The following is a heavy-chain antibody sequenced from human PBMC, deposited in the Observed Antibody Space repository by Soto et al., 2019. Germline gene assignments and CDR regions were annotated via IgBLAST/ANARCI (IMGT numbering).Heavy chain of an antibody. CDR3: ARVPLQGQRCFDP. CDR1: GDTFSSYA. D-gene: IGHD4-4*01. CDR2: IIPIFGTA. V-gene: IGHV1-69*01. J-gene: IGHJ5*02. Sequence: QVQLVQSGAEVKKPGSSVKVSCKASGDTFSSYAISWVRQAPGQGLEWMGGIIPIFGTANYAQKFQGRVTITADESTSTAYMEGSSLRSEDTAVYYCARVPLQGQRCFDPWGQGTLVTVSS.